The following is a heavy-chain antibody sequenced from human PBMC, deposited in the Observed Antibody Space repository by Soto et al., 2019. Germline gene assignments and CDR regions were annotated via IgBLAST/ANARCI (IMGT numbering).Heavy chain of an antibody. CDR3: ARDRAEGSSSTPAGGMDV. CDR2: IHDSGVT. CDR1: GGSIRTYY. Sequence: QVQLQESGPGRVKPSETLSLNCSVSGGSIRTYYWNWIRQPPGGGLEWIAYIHDSGVTNYSPSLRGRISISIDRSNNEFSLKVSSVTAADTAVYYCARDRAEGSSSTPAGGMDVWGPGTTVTVSS. J-gene: IGHJ6*02. D-gene: IGHD6-6*01. V-gene: IGHV4-59*01.